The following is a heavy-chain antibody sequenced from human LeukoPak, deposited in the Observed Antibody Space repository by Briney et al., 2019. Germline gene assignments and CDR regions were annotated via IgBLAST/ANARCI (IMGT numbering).Heavy chain of an antibody. D-gene: IGHD5-18*01. Sequence: GRSLRLSCAVSGFTFDDYAMHWVRQAPGKGLEWVSGISWNSGSIGYADSVKGRFTISRDNAKNSLYLQMNSLRAEDTALYYCAKDFTAMVRGGDYWGQGTLVTVSS. J-gene: IGHJ4*02. V-gene: IGHV3-9*01. CDR3: AKDFTAMVRGGDY. CDR2: ISWNSGSI. CDR1: GFTFDDYA.